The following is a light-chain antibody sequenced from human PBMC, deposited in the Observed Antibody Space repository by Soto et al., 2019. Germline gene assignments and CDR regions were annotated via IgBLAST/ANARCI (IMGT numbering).Light chain of an antibody. CDR3: QQYNNWPPLT. CDR1: QSVSSN. CDR2: GAS. J-gene: IGKJ4*01. V-gene: IGKV3-15*01. Sequence: EIVMTQSPATLSVSPRERATLSCRASQSVSSNLAWYQQKSGQAPRLLIYGASTRATAIPARFSGSGSGTEFTLTISSLQSEDFAVYYCQQYNNWPPLTFGGGTKVEIK.